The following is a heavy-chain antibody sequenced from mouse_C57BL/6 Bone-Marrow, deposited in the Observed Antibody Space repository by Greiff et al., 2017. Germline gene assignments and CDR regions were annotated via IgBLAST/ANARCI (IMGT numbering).Heavy chain of an antibody. CDR2: IHPNSGST. D-gene: IGHD1-1*01. V-gene: IGHV1-64*01. Sequence: QVQLQQPGAELVKPGASVKLSCKASGYTFTSYWMHWVKQRTGQGLEWIGMIHPNSGSTNYNEKFTSKATLTVAKSSSTAYMQLSSLTSEHSAVYYCAREYYNYYAIDYWGQGTTVTVSS. CDR1: GYTFTSYW. CDR3: AREYYNYYAIDY. J-gene: IGHJ4*01.